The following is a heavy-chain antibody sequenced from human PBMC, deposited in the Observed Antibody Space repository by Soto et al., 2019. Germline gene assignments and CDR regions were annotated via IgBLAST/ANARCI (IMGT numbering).Heavy chain of an antibody. J-gene: IGHJ4*02. D-gene: IGHD3-10*01. V-gene: IGHV2-5*02. CDR2: IYWDDDK. CDR3: ARRPTRGSGTFDY. Sequence: QITLKESGPTLVKPTQTLTLTCTVSGFSVSTSEVGVGWIRQPPGKALEWLALIYWDDDKRYSPSLRNSLTITKDTSKNQVVLTLTNLDPLDTATYFCARRPTRGSGTFDYWGQGTLVTVS. CDR1: GFSVSTSEVG.